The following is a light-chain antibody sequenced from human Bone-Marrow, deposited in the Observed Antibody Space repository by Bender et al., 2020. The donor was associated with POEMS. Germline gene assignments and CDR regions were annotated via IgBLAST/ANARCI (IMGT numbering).Light chain of an antibody. Sequence: QSALTQPASVSGSPGQSITISCTGTSSDIGGYKYVSWYQQLPGKAPKLIIYEVSYRPSGVSSRFSGSKSGNTASLTISGLQTEDEADYYCSSCTGSNTLDVLFGGGTKLTVL. CDR1: SSDIGGYKY. V-gene: IGLV2-14*01. J-gene: IGLJ2*01. CDR2: EVS. CDR3: SSCTGSNTLDVL.